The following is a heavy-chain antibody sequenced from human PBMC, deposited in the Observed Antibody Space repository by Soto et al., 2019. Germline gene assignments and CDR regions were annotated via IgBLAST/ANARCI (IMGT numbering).Heavy chain of an antibody. CDR3: GGEVRGVKGIYYYGMDV. CDR1: GGSMTSGSYY. V-gene: IGHV4-31*03. CDR2: IYDSGST. Sequence: PSETLSLTCTVSGGSMTSGSYYWSWIRQHPGKGLEWIGYIYDSGSTYYNPSLKSRVTISVEMFKKQFSLRLNSVTAADTAVYYCGGEVRGVKGIYYYGMDVWGQGTTVTVSS. D-gene: IGHD3-10*01. J-gene: IGHJ6*02.